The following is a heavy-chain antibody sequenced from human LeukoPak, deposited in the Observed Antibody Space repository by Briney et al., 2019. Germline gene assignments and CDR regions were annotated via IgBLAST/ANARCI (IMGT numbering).Heavy chain of an antibody. Sequence: ASVKVSCKASGYTFTSYYVHWVRQAPGQGLEWMGWISAYNGNTNYAQKLQGRVTMTTDTSTSTAYMELRSLRSDDTAVYYCARALYHSGSYYRSWGQGTLVTVSS. CDR2: ISAYNGNT. CDR3: ARALYHSGSYYRS. J-gene: IGHJ5*02. CDR1: GYTFTSYY. V-gene: IGHV1-18*04. D-gene: IGHD3-10*01.